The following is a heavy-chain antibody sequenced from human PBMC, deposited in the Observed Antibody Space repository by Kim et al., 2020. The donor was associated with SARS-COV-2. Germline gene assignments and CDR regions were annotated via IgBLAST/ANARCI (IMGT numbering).Heavy chain of an antibody. V-gene: IGHV3-74*01. CDR2: INGGGSST. CDR1: GFTFNTYL. CDR3: ARAHGMDV. J-gene: IGHJ6*02. Sequence: GGSLRLSCAASGFTFNTYLMHWVRQAPGKGLVWVSHINGGGSSTNYADSVKGRFTISRDNAKNTLYLEMNSLRDEDTAVYYCARAHGMDVWGQGTTVTVSS.